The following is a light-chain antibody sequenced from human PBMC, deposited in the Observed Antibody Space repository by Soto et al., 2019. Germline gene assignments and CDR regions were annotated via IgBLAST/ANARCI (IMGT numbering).Light chain of an antibody. CDR1: QSISSY. CDR3: QQSYSTPYT. Sequence: DIQMTQSPSSLSASVGDRVTITCRASQSISSYLNWYQQKPGKAPKLLIYAASSLQSGVPSRFSGGGSGTDFTLTISSLQPEDFATYYCQQSYSTPYTIGQGTKLEIK. V-gene: IGKV1-39*01. J-gene: IGKJ2*01. CDR2: AAS.